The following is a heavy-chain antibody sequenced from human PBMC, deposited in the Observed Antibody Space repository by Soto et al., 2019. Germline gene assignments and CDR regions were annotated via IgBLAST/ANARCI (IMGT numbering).Heavy chain of an antibody. Sequence: SVKVSCKASGGTFSSYAISWVRQASGQGLEWMGGIIPIFGTANYAQKFQGRVTITADKSTSTAYMELSSLRAEDTAVYYCAKRGDIVEVSRTFVGYGMDVWGQGTTVTVSS. V-gene: IGHV1-69*06. CDR3: AKRGDIVEVSRTFVGYGMDV. D-gene: IGHD2-2*01. CDR2: IIPIFGTA. CDR1: GGTFSSYA. J-gene: IGHJ6*02.